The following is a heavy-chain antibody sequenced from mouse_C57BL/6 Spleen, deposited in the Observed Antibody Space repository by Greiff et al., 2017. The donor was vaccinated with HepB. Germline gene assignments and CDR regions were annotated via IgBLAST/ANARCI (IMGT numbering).Heavy chain of an antibody. J-gene: IGHJ1*03. Sequence: EVQLVEFGGGLVQPKGSLKLSCAASGFSFNTYAMNWVRQAPGKGLEWVARIRSKSNNYATYYADSVKDRFTISRDDSESMLYLQMNNLKTEDTAMYYCVRQSNGYWYFDVWGTGTTVTVSS. CDR3: VRQSNGYWYFDV. CDR2: IRSKSNNYAT. D-gene: IGHD2-5*01. CDR1: GFSFNTYA. V-gene: IGHV10-1*01.